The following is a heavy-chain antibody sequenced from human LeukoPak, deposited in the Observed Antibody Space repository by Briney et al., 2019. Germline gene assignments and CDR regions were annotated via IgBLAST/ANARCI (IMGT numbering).Heavy chain of an antibody. CDR2: ISGSGGST. J-gene: IGHJ4*02. V-gene: IGHV3-23*01. Sequence: PGGSLRLSCAASGFTFSSYAMSGVRQAPGKGLEWVSAISGSGGSTYYADSVKGRFTISRDNSKNTLYLQMNSLRAEDTAVYYCAKDRFRCSSTSCYGPYYFDYWGQGTLVTVSS. CDR1: GFTFSSYA. CDR3: AKDRFRCSSTSCYGPYYFDY. D-gene: IGHD2-2*01.